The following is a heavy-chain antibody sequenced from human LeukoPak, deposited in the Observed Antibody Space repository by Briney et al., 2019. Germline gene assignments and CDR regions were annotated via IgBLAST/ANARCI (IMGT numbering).Heavy chain of an antibody. V-gene: IGHV1-2*02. D-gene: IGHD1-26*01. J-gene: IGHJ6*03. Sequence: ASVKVSCKASGYTFTVYYIHWLRQAPGQGLEWLGWVNPNNGGTLYAQKFQGRVTMTRDTSISTAYMELSRLRSDDTAVYYCARENGRGYYMDVWGKGTTVTVSS. CDR1: GYTFTVYY. CDR3: ARENGRGYYMDV. CDR2: VNPNNGGT.